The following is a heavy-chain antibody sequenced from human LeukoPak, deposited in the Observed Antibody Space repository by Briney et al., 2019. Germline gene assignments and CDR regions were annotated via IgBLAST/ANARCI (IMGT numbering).Heavy chain of an antibody. D-gene: IGHD6-13*01. CDR2: ISAYNGNT. CDR1: GYTFNSYG. Sequence: ASVKVSCKASGYTFNSYGISWVRQAPGQGLEWMGWISAYNGNTNYAQKLQGRVTMTTDTSTSTAYMELRSLRSDDTAVYYCAGNIAAAGTGGYWGQGTLVTVSS. CDR3: AGNIAAAGTGGY. J-gene: IGHJ4*02. V-gene: IGHV1-18*01.